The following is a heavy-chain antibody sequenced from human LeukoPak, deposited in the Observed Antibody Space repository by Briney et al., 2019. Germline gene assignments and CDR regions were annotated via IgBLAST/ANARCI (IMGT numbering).Heavy chain of an antibody. CDR2: IRPSNGDT. CDR1: GYTFTSHG. Sequence: ASVKVSCKTSGYTFTSHGISWLRQAPGQGLEWMGWIRPSNGDTKYAEKVQGRLSMTTDTYTTTAYMELRSLRSDDTAVYYCARDWPTVIADYWGQGTLVTASS. J-gene: IGHJ4*02. D-gene: IGHD4-11*01. V-gene: IGHV1-18*01. CDR3: ARDWPTVIADY.